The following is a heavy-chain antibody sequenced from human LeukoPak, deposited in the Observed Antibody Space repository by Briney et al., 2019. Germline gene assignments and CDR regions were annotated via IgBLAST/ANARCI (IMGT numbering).Heavy chain of an antibody. CDR2: IIPIFGTA. CDR1: GYTFTSYG. D-gene: IGHD3-22*01. J-gene: IGHJ4*02. Sequence: SVKVSCKASGYTFTSYGISWVRQAPGRGLEWMGRIIPIFGTANYAQKFQGRVTITTDESTSTAYMELSSLRSEDTAVYYCASGGFDSSVDYWGQGTLVTVSS. V-gene: IGHV1-69*05. CDR3: ASGGFDSSVDY.